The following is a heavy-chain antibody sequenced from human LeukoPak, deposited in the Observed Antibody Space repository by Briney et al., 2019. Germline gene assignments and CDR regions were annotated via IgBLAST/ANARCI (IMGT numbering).Heavy chain of an antibody. Sequence: SETLSPTCTVSGGSISSYYWSWIRQPPGKGLEWIGEINHSGSTNYNPSLKSRVTISVDTSKNQFSLKLSSVTAADTAVYYCARMLSIGYFDYWGQGTLVTVSS. V-gene: IGHV4-34*01. J-gene: IGHJ4*02. D-gene: IGHD1-26*01. CDR3: ARMLSIGYFDY. CDR1: GGSISSYY. CDR2: INHSGST.